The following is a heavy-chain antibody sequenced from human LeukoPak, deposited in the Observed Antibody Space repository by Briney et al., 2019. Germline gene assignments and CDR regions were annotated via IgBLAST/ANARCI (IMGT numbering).Heavy chain of an antibody. CDR3: ASLWSLTYAFDAFDI. J-gene: IGHJ3*02. D-gene: IGHD2-2*01. CDR2: INHSGST. Sequence: PSETLSLTCAVYGGSFSGYYWSWIRQPPGKGLEWIGEINHSGSTNYNPSLKSRVTISVDTSKNQFSLKLSSVTAADTAVYYCASLWSLTYAFDAFDIWGQGTMVTVSS. CDR1: GGSFSGYY. V-gene: IGHV4-34*01.